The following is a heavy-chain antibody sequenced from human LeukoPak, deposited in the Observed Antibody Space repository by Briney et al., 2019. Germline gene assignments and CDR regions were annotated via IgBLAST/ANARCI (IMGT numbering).Heavy chain of an antibody. J-gene: IGHJ4*02. CDR2: IIPFLAIA. CDR1: GGTFSSNA. V-gene: IGHV1-69*04. CDR3: ARGNEGYFDY. D-gene: IGHD1-1*01. Sequence: SVKVSCKASGGTFSSNAISWVRQAPGQGLEWMGRIIPFLAIANSAQKFQGRVTITADKSTSTAYMELSSLRSEDTAVYYCARGNEGYFDYWGQGTLVTVSS.